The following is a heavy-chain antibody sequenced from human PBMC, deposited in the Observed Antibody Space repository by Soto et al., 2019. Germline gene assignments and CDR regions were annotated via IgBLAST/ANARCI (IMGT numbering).Heavy chain of an antibody. CDR2: ISSSGSSI. V-gene: IGHV3-11*01. CDR1: GFTFSDYY. J-gene: IGHJ5*02. CDR3: ARDRSAWFDP. Sequence: QVQLVESGGGLVKPGGSLRLCCAASGFTFSDYYMSWIRQAPGKGLEWISYISSSGSSINYADSVKGRFTISRDNTKNSPYLQMNSLRAEDMAVYYCARDRSAWFDPWGQGTLVTVSS.